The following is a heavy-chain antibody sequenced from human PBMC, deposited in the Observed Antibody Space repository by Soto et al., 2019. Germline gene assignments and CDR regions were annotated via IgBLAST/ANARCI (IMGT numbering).Heavy chain of an antibody. J-gene: IGHJ4*02. CDR2: IIPIFGTA. CDR3: SRIRGGGGF. CDR1: GGTFSSYA. D-gene: IGHD3-10*01. Sequence: QVQLVQSGAEVKKPGSSVKVSCKASGGTFSSYAISWVRQAPGQGLEWMGGIIPIFGTANYAQKFQGRVTNTREKTHGPTYQGLSSLRTEDTGVVFCSRIRGGGGFWGQGTPVTVS. V-gene: IGHV1-69*06.